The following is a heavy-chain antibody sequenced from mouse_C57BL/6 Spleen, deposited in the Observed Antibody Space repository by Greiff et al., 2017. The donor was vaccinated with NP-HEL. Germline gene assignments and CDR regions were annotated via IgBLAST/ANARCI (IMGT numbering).Heavy chain of an antibody. CDR3: ARGGVEKEPYYAMDY. CDR2: IDPSDSYT. J-gene: IGHJ4*01. V-gene: IGHV1-50*01. D-gene: IGHD1-1*01. Sequence: QVQLQQPGAELVKPGASVKLSCKASGYTFTSYWMQWVKQRPGQGLEWIGEIDPSDSYTNYNQKFKGKATLTVDTSSSTAYMQLSSLTSEDSAVYYCARGGVEKEPYYAMDYWGQGTSVTVSS. CDR1: GYTFTSYW.